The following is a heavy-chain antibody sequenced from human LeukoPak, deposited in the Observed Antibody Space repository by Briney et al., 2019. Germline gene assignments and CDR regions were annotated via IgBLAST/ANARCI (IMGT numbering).Heavy chain of an antibody. Sequence: ASMKVSCKASGYIFTSYGISWVRQAPGQGLEWMGWISAYNGNTNYAQKFQGRVTMTTDTSTSTAYRELRSLRSDDTAVYYCAREVTMVRGVIPGGMDVWGQGTTVTVSS. CDR3: AREVTMVRGVIPGGMDV. CDR1: GYIFTSYG. V-gene: IGHV1-18*01. D-gene: IGHD3-10*01. J-gene: IGHJ6*02. CDR2: ISAYNGNT.